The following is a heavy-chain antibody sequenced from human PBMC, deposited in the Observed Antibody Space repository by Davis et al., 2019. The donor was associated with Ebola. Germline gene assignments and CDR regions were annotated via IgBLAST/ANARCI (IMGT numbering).Heavy chain of an antibody. CDR1: GFTFSGSA. V-gene: IGHV3-73*01. CDR3: VGGEPFDY. J-gene: IGHJ4*02. D-gene: IGHD2-21*01. CDR2: IRSKANSYAT. Sequence: GGSLRLSCAASGFTFSGSAMHWVRQASGKGLEWVGRIRSKANSYATAYAASVKGRFTISRDDSKNTAYLQMNSLKTEDTAGYYCVGGEPFDYWGQGTLVTVSS.